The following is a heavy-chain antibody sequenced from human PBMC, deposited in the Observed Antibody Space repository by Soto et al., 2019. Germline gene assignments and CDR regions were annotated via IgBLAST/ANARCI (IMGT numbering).Heavy chain of an antibody. CDR1: GFTFSNYW. D-gene: IGHD3-3*01. CDR3: ARGLFLDY. V-gene: IGHV3-74*01. J-gene: IGHJ4*02. CDR2: INEDESNT. Sequence: EVQLVESGGGLVQPGGSLRLSCATSGFTFSNYWMHWVRQDPGKGPVWVSRINEDESNTNYADSVKGRFTISRDNAKNTLYLQMNSLRAEDTAVYYCARGLFLDYWGQGTRVTVSS.